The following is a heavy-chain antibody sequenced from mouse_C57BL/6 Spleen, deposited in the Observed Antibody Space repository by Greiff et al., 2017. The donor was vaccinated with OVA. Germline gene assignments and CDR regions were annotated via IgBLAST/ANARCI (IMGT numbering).Heavy chain of an antibody. Sequence: VQLQQSGAELARPGASVKLSCKASGYTFTSYGISWVKQRTGQGLEWIGEIYPRSGNTYYNEKFKGKATLTADKSSSTAYMELRNLTSEDSAVYFCARRHDGYYVDWFAYWGQGTLVTVSA. D-gene: IGHD2-3*01. J-gene: IGHJ3*01. CDR1: GYTFTSYG. CDR3: ARRHDGYYVDWFAY. CDR2: IYPRSGNT. V-gene: IGHV1-81*01.